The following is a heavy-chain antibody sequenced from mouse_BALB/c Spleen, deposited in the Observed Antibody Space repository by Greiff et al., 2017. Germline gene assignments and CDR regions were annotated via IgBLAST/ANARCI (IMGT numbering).Heavy chain of an antibody. D-gene: IGHD1-1*01. J-gene: IGHJ4*01. V-gene: IGHV2-9*02. CDR2: IWAGGST. Sequence: QVQLKQSGPGLVAPSQSLSITCTVSGFSLTSYGVHWVRQPPGKGLEWLGVIWAGGSTNYNSALMSSRSISKDNSKSQVFLTMNSLQTDDTAMYYCARYYDGYAMDYWGQGTSVTVSS. CDR1: GFSLTSYG. CDR3: ARYYDGYAMDY.